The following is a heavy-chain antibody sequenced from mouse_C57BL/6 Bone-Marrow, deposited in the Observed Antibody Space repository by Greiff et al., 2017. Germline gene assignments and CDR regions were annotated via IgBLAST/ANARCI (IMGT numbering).Heavy chain of an antibody. CDR1: GFTFSSYA. CDR2: ISSGGDYI. V-gene: IGHV5-9-1*02. J-gene: IGHJ4*01. CDR3: TRPCVHYAMDY. Sequence: EVQVVESGEGLVKPGGSLKLSCAASGFTFSSYAMSWVRQTPEKRLEWVAYISSGGDYIYYADTVKGRFTISRDNARNTLYLQMSSLKSEDTAMYYCTRPCVHYAMDYWGQGTSVTVSS.